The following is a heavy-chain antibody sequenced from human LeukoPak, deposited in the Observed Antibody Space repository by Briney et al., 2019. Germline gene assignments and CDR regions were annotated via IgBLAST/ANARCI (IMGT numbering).Heavy chain of an antibody. V-gene: IGHV3-21*01. CDR2: IYSSSSYI. D-gene: IGHD3/OR15-3a*01. J-gene: IGHJ6*03. CDR3: ARRGPKYYMDV. Sequence: PGGSLRLSCAASGFTFSSYNMNWVRQAPGKGLEWVSSIYSSSSYIYYADSVKGRFTISRDNAKISLYLQMNSLRAEDAAVYYCARRGPKYYMDVWGKGTTVTVSS. CDR1: GFTFSSYN.